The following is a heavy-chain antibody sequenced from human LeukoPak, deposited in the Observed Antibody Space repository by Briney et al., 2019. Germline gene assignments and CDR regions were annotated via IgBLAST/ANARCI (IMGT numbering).Heavy chain of an antibody. CDR2: ISYDGSNK. Sequence: GGSLRLSCVASGFTFSNYAMHWVRQTPGKGLEWVAVISYDGSNKYYADSVKGRFTISRDNSKNTLYLQMNSLRAEDTAVYYCARDRPKRGYYDFWSGSRYMDVWGKGTTVTVSS. CDR1: GFTFSNYA. J-gene: IGHJ6*03. D-gene: IGHD3-3*01. V-gene: IGHV3-30*04. CDR3: ARDRPKRGYYDFWSGSRYMDV.